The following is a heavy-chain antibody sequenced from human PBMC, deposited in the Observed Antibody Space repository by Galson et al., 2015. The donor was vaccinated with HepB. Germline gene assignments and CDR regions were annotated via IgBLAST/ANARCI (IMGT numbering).Heavy chain of an antibody. CDR1: AFPFLSSS. D-gene: IGHD2-15*01. CDR3: AKGTPRVFANVHLDY. V-gene: IGHV3-30*18. Sequence: SLRLSCAASAFPFLSSSLRGVRQAPVKGLVWVAVMSYDGSNNYYADSVKGRFTNSRDNSQNTLYLQMDSLRAEDTAVYYCAKGTPRVFANVHLDYWGQGTLVTVSS. CDR2: MSYDGSNN. J-gene: IGHJ4*02.